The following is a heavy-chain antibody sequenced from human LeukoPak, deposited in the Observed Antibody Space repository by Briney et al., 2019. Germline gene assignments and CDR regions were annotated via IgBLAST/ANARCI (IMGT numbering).Heavy chain of an antibody. Sequence: GGSLRLSCAASGFTFSSYSMNWVRQAPGKGLEWVSSISSSSSYIYYADSVKGRFTISRDNAKNSLYLQMNSLRAEDTAVYYCARTLYSSSWYILDFDYWGQGTLVTVSS. J-gene: IGHJ4*02. D-gene: IGHD6-13*01. CDR1: GFTFSSYS. CDR2: ISSSSSYI. CDR3: ARTLYSSSWYILDFDY. V-gene: IGHV3-21*01.